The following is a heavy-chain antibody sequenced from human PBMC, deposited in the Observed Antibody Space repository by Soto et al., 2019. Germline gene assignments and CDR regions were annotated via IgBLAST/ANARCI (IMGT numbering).Heavy chain of an antibody. CDR2: IYHSGST. V-gene: IGHV4-30-4*01. CDR3: ARETYGDYVF. D-gene: IGHD4-17*01. J-gene: IGHJ4*02. CDR1: GGSISSGDYY. Sequence: QVQLRESGPGLVKPSETLSLTCSVSGGSISSGDYYWSWIRQPPGKGLEWIGYIYHSGSTYYNPSFKSRLTISVDTSKNQFSLKLSSLTAADTAVYYCARETYGDYVFWGQGTLVTVSS.